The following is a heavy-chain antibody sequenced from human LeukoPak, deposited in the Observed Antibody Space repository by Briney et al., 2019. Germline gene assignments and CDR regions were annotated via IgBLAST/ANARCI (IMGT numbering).Heavy chain of an antibody. CDR1: GFTFSNAW. V-gene: IGHV3-15*01. J-gene: IGHJ4*02. Sequence: GGSLRLSCAASGFTFSNAWMTGVRQAPGKGLEWVGRIKSKTDGGTTDYAAPVKGRFTISRDDSKNTLYLQMNSLKTEDTAVYYCTVRGGGYYYGSGSYPQFDYWGQGTLVTVSS. D-gene: IGHD3-10*01. CDR2: IKSKTDGGTT. CDR3: TVRGGGYYYGSGSYPQFDY.